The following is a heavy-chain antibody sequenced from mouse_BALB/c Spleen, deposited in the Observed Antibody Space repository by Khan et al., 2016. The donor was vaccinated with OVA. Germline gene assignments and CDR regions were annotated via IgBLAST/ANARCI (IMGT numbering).Heavy chain of an antibody. J-gene: IGHJ4*01. CDR2: IWGGGDT. CDR3: ARAYYMYDGYYALDY. CDR1: GFPLSRYN. Sequence: VQLQESGPGLVAPSQSLSITCTVSGFPLSRYNIHWVRQPPGKGLEWLGMIWGGGDTDHNSTLNSRLSISKDNSKSQVFLKLNSLQTDDSAMDYCARAYYMYDGYYALDYWGQGTLVTVYS. D-gene: IGHD2-14*01. V-gene: IGHV2-6-4*01.